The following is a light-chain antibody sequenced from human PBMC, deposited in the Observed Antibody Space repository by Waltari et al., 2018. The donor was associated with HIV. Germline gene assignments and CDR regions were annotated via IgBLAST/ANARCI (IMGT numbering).Light chain of an antibody. V-gene: IGKV2-28*01. CDR3: MQALETPLT. CDR2: LGS. Sequence: DIVMTQSPVSLFVTPGEPASISCRSGQSLLKSNGYMYLDWYLHKPVHSPQLLIYLGSNRASGVPDRFSASGSATDFTLKISRVEAEDVGIYYCMQALETPLTFGGGTKVEIK. J-gene: IGKJ4*01. CDR1: QSLLKSNGYMY.